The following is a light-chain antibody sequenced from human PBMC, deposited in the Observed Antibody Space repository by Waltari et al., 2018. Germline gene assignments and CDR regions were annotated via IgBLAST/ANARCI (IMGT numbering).Light chain of an antibody. Sequence: VLTQSPGTLSLSPGETATLSCRASKSISKYLVWYQQRPGHAPRLLIYAASTRATGVPDRFSGSGYGTDFTLTISRLEPEDFAVYYCQNHERLPATFGQGTKVEIK. CDR1: KSISKY. CDR2: AAS. CDR3: QNHERLPAT. V-gene: IGKV3-20*01. J-gene: IGKJ1*01.